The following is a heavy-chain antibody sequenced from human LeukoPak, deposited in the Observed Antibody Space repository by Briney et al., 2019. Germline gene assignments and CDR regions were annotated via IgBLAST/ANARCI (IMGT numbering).Heavy chain of an antibody. V-gene: IGHV1-8*02. CDR2: MNPNSGNT. Sequence: ASVKVSCKASGGTFSSYAINWVRQATGQGLEWMGWMNPNSGNTGYAQKFQGRVTMTRNTSISTAYMELSSLRSEDTAVYYCARTTITMIALFYYWGQGTLVTVSS. D-gene: IGHD3-22*01. CDR1: GGTFSSYA. CDR3: ARTTITMIALFYY. J-gene: IGHJ4*02.